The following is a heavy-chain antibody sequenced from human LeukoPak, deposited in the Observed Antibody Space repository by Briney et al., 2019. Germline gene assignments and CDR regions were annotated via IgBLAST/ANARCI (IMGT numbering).Heavy chain of an antibody. CDR3: AILKVTTMGYYYGMDV. J-gene: IGHJ6*02. CDR2: IYYSGST. Sequence: ASETLSLTCTVSGGSISSYYWSWIRQPPGKGLEWIGYIYYSGSTNYNPSLKSRVTISVDTSKNQFSLKLSSVTAADTAVYYCAILKVTTMGYYYGMDVWGQGTTVTVSS. V-gene: IGHV4-59*08. CDR1: GGSISSYY. D-gene: IGHD4-17*01.